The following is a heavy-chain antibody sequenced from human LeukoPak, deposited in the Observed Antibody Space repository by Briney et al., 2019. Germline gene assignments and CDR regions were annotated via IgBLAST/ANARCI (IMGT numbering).Heavy chain of an antibody. J-gene: IGHJ4*02. D-gene: IGHD2-2*02. CDR2: FDPRGGET. V-gene: IGHV1-24*01. CDR3: ATSDRQFCSPSSCYMPFDF. CDR1: GHTLSEVS. Sequence: ASVKVSCKVSGHTLSEVSMHWVRQAPGQGLEWVGGFDPRGGETVLAQKFQGRVTLTEYTSADTSCIELRSLRSEDTAVYYCATSDRQFCSPSSCYMPFDFWGLGTLVTVSS.